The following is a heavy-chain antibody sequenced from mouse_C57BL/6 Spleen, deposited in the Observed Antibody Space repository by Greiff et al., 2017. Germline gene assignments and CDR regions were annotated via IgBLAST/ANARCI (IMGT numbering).Heavy chain of an antibody. D-gene: IGHD2-4*01. CDR3: ARGIYYDSYYFDH. CDR2: FHPYNDDT. Sequence: VKLVESGAELVKPGASVKMSCKASGYTFTTYPIEWMKQNHGKSLEWIGNFHPYNDDTKYNEKFKGKATLTVEKSSSTVYLELSRLTSDDSAVYYCARGIYYDSYYFDHWGQGTTLTVSS. V-gene: IGHV1-47*01. J-gene: IGHJ2*01. CDR1: GYTFTTYP.